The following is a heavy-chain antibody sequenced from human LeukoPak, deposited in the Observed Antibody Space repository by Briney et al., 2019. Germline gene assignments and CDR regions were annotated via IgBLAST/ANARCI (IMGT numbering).Heavy chain of an antibody. J-gene: IGHJ4*02. CDR2: ISSSGGNT. Sequence: QPGGSLRLSCAASGFTFSNYAMSWVRQAPGKGLEWVAAISSSGGNTNYADSVKGRFTISRDNSKNTLYLEMYSLRAEDTAVYYCATYSDFWSAYFVYWGQGTLVTVSS. V-gene: IGHV3-23*01. CDR1: GFTFSNYA. CDR3: ATYSDFWSAYFVY. D-gene: IGHD3-3*01.